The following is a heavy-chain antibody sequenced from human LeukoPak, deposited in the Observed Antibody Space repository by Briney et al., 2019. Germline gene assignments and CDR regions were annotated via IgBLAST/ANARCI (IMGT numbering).Heavy chain of an antibody. CDR1: GGSFSGYY. J-gene: IGHJ3*02. V-gene: IGHV4-34*01. CDR3: ARDLYSSRTNDAFVI. D-gene: IGHD6-13*01. CDR2: IYYSGST. Sequence: SETLSLTCAVYGGSFSGYYWGWIRQPPGKGLEWIGSIYYSGSTYHNPSLKSRVTISVDTSKNQFSLKLSSVTAADTAVYYCARDLYSSRTNDAFVIWGQGTMVTVSS.